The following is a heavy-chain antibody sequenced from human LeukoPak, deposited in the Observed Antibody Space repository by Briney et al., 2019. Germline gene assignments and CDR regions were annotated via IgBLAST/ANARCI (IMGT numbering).Heavy chain of an antibody. D-gene: IGHD3-22*01. CDR1: GYTFTSYD. J-gene: IGHJ5*02. CDR3: ARDYYYDSSGYPSSWFDP. CDR2: MNPNSGNT. Sequence: ASVKVSCKASGYTFTSYDINWVRQATGQGLEWMGWMNPNSGNTGYAQKFQGRVTMTRNTSISTAYMELSSLRSDDTAVYYCARDYYYDSSGYPSSWFDPWGQGTLVTVSS. V-gene: IGHV1-8*01.